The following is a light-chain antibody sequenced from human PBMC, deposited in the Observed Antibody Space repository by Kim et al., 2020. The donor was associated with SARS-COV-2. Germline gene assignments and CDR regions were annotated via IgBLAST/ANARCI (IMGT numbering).Light chain of an antibody. J-gene: IGLJ3*02. Sequence: QSALTQPASVSGSPGQSITISCTGTSSDVGGYNSVSWYQQHPGKAPKLLIYGVNKWPSGVSNRFSGSKSGNTASLTISGLQADDEAEYYCSSYTTSSTLVFGGGTQLTVL. CDR2: GVN. CDR1: SSDVGGYNS. CDR3: SSYTTSSTLV. V-gene: IGLV2-14*03.